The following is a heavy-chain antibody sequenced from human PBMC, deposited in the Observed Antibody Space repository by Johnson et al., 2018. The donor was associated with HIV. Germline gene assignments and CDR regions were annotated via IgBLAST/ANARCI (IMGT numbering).Heavy chain of an antibody. J-gene: IGHJ3*01. V-gene: IGHV3-30*04. CDR2: ISYDGSNK. CDR1: GFTFSSYA. Sequence: QVQLVESGGGLVQPGGSLRLSCAASGFTFSSYAMHWVRQAPGKGLEWVAVISYDGSNKYYADSVKDLTVISSDGSDKSYTDSVMCRFTFSRDNSKNTLYLQMKSLRPEDTAVYYCARVRNSYGSGTLGDEALDLWGQGTMVTVSS. CDR3: ARVRNSYGSGTLGDEALDL. D-gene: IGHD3-10*01.